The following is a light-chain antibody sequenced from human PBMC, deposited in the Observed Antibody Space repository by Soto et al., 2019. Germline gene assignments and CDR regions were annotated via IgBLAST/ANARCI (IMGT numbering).Light chain of an antibody. CDR3: QQYGSSPYT. CDR2: GAS. J-gene: IGKJ2*01. CDR1: QSVSSSY. V-gene: IGKV3-20*01. Sequence: EIVLTQSPATLSLSPEERATLSCRASQSVSSSYLAWYQQKPGQAPRLLIYGASSRATGIPDRFSGSGSGTDFTLTISRLEPEDFALYYCQQYGSSPYTVGQGTKLEIK.